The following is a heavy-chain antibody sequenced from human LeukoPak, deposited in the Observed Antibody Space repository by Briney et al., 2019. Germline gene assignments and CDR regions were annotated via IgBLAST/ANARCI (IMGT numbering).Heavy chain of an antibody. V-gene: IGHV3-23*01. CDR2: ISGSGGST. CDR1: GFTFSSYA. D-gene: IGHD1-1*01. J-gene: IGHJ4*02. Sequence: GGSLRLSCAASGFTFSSYAMSWVRQAPGKGLEWVSAISGSGGSTYYADSVKGRFTISRDNSKNTLYLQMNSLTAEDRSVYYCAKDLATTSPFDYWGQGTLVTLSS. CDR3: AKDLATTSPFDY.